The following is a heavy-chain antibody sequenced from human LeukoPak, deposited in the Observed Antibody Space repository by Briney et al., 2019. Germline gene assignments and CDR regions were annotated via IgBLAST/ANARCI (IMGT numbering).Heavy chain of an antibody. CDR2: IYYSGST. CDR1: GGSISSTIYY. Sequence: PSETLSLTCTVSGGSISSTIYYWGWTRQPRGKGLEWIGSIYYSGSTYKNPSLKSRITISVNRPKNQFSLRLSSVTAADTAVYYCARRFLGGTHYFDYWGQGTLVTVSS. J-gene: IGHJ4*02. D-gene: IGHD3-3*01. CDR3: ARRFLGGTHYFDY. V-gene: IGHV4-39*01.